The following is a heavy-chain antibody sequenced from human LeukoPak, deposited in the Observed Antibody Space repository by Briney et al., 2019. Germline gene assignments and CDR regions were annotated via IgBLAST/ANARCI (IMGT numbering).Heavy chain of an antibody. V-gene: IGHV1-46*01. J-gene: IGHJ4*02. D-gene: IGHD2-21*02. CDR3: ARDLGGGDTDY. CDR2: INPSGGST. CDR1: GYTFTSYY. Sequence: ASVRVSCKASGYTFTSYYMHWVRQAPGQGLEWMGIINPSGGSTSYAQKFQGRVTMTRDTSTSTVYMELSSLRSEDTAVYYCARDLGGGDTDYWGQGTLVTVSS.